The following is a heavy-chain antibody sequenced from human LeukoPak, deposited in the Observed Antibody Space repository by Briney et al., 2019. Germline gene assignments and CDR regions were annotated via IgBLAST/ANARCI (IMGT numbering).Heavy chain of an antibody. CDR1: GGSISSGGYY. D-gene: IGHD6-19*01. J-gene: IGHJ5*02. CDR3: ARGIAVASNWFDP. V-gene: IGHV4-31*03. CDR2: IYYSGST. Sequence: SETLSLTCTVSGGSISSGGYYWSWIRQHPGKGLEWIGYIYYSGSTYYNPSLKSRATISVDTSKNQFSLKLSSVTAADTAVYYCARGIAVASNWFDPWGQGTLVTVSS.